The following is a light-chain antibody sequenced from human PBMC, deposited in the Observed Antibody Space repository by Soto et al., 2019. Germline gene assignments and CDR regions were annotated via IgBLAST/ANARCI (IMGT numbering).Light chain of an antibody. CDR1: QPISNY. CDR2: RAS. Sequence: DIQMTQSPSSLSASVGDRVTITCRASQPISNYLAWFQQKPGKAPESLIYRASTLRSGVPSRFSGSGSGTDFTLTISSLQPEDFATYYCQHYNNYPFTCGQGTRLDIK. V-gene: IGKV1-16*01. J-gene: IGKJ5*01. CDR3: QHYNNYPFT.